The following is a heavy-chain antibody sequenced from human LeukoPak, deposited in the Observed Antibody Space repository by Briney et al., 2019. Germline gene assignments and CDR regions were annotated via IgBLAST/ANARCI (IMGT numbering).Heavy chain of an antibody. D-gene: IGHD2/OR15-2a*01. J-gene: IGHJ4*02. CDR1: GFAFSTYW. Sequence: GGSLRLSCTASGFAFSTYWMNWVRQAPGKGLEWVGYIKGDGSYTNYVASVKGRFTISRDNAKNSLYLQMNSLRAEDTAVYYCVSFYETYWGRGTLVTVSS. V-gene: IGHV3-7*01. CDR3: VSFYETY. CDR2: IKGDGSYT.